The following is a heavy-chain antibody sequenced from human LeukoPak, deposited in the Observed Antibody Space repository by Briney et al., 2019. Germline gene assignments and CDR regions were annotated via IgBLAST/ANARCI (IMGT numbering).Heavy chain of an antibody. CDR1: GGSISSGGYY. V-gene: IGHV4-31*03. D-gene: IGHD4-17*01. J-gene: IGHJ4*02. Sequence: SQTLSLTCTVSGGSISSGGYYWSWIRQHPGKGLEWIGYIYYSGSTYYNPSLKSRVTISVDTSKNQFSLKLSSVTAADTAVYYCARDSPYGDRLDYWGQGTLVTVSS. CDR2: IYYSGST. CDR3: ARDSPYGDRLDY.